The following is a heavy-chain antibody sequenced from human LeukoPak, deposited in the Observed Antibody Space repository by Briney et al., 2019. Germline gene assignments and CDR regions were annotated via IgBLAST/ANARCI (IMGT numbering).Heavy chain of an antibody. Sequence: SETLSLTCAVSGYSISSGYYSGWIRQSPGKGLEWIGTIFHSGSIYYNPSPKSRVTLSVDTSKHQFSLKLSSVTAADTAVYYCARMGVSYYYDSSTYYPVAFDVWGQGTMVAVSS. D-gene: IGHD3-22*01. CDR2: IFHSGSI. V-gene: IGHV4-38-2*01. CDR3: ARMGVSYYYDSSTYYPVAFDV. J-gene: IGHJ3*01. CDR1: GYSISSGYY.